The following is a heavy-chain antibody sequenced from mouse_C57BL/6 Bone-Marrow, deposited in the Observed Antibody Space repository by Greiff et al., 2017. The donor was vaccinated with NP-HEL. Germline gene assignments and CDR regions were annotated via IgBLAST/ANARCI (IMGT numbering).Heavy chain of an antibody. Sequence: EVQLLQSGPVLVKPGASVKMSCKTSGYTFTSYCMHWVKQRPGQGLEWIGGIFPGNGDTNYNQKFKGKAKLTADTSASTAYMLLSSLTNEDAAVYFCTRYWDSVFFADWGTGTMVTVS. CDR2: IFPGNGDT. V-gene: IGHV1-5*01. J-gene: IGHJ3*01. CDR1: GYTFTSYC. CDR3: TRYWDSVFFAD. D-gene: IGHD4-1*01.